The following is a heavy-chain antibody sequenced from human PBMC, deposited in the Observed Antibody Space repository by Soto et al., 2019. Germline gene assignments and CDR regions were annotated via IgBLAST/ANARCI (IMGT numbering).Heavy chain of an antibody. Sequence: SETLSLTCTVSGGSISSSSHYWGWIRQPPGKGLEWIGSIYYSGSTYYNPSLKSRATISVDTSKNQFSLKLSSVTAADTAVYYCARQVVVVVAATSDWFDPWGQGTLVTVSS. CDR2: IYYSGST. CDR1: GGSISSSSHY. J-gene: IGHJ5*02. D-gene: IGHD2-15*01. CDR3: ARQVVVVVAATSDWFDP. V-gene: IGHV4-39*01.